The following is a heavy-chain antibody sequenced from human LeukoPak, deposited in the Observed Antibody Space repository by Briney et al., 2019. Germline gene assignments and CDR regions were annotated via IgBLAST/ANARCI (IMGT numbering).Heavy chain of an antibody. V-gene: IGHV3-7*01. CDR3: ARDSQETGSGSYWGRTLMWIHYYYGMDV. D-gene: IGHD3-10*01. Sequence: GESLRLSCAASGFTFSSYWMSWVRQAPGKGLEWVANIKQDGSEKYYVDSVKGRFTISRDNAKNSLYLQMNSLRAEDTAVYYCARDSQETGSGSYWGRTLMWIHYYYGMDVWGQGTTVTVSS. CDR1: GFTFSSYW. J-gene: IGHJ6*02. CDR2: IKQDGSEK.